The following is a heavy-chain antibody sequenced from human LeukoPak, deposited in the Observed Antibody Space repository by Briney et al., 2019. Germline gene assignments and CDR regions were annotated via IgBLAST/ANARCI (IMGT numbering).Heavy chain of an antibody. CDR3: ARDHHYYDSRASSLY. Sequence: GGSLRLSCAASGFTFSSYWMSWVRQAPGKGLEWVANIKQDGSEKYYVDSVKGRFAISRDNAKNSLYLQMNSLRAEDTAVYYCARDHHYYDSRASSLYWGQGTLVTVSS. CDR2: IKQDGSEK. J-gene: IGHJ4*02. V-gene: IGHV3-7*01. CDR1: GFTFSSYW. D-gene: IGHD3-22*01.